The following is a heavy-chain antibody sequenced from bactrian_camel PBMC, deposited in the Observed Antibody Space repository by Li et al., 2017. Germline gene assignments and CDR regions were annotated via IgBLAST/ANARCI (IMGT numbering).Heavy chain of an antibody. Sequence: VQAGGSLRLVCAPSELFYYSICMAWMRQAPGKEREGIAAIYTGAGTTFYADSVKGRFAISSDNAKNTLYLQMNRLKPEDTAVYYCAADGDYSDYVPRPFGYWGQGTQVTVS. CDR2: IYTGAGTT. V-gene: IGHV3S1*01. D-gene: IGHD4*01. J-gene: IGHJ6*01. CDR1: ELFYYSIC. CDR3: AADGDYSDYVPRPFGY.